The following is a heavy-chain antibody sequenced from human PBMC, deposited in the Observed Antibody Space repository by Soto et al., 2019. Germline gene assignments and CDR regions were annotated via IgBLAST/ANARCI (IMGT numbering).Heavy chain of an antibody. CDR3: AASIFYYGMDV. J-gene: IGHJ6*04. V-gene: IGHV5-51*01. Sequence: GESLKISFKGSGYTFTNYLICWVRQMPVKGLEWMGIIYPGDSDTKYNPSFQGQVTISADKSITTTYLQWSSLKASDTAIYYCAASIFYYGMDVGGDGTRVKVSS. CDR1: GYTFTNYL. CDR2: IYPGDSDT.